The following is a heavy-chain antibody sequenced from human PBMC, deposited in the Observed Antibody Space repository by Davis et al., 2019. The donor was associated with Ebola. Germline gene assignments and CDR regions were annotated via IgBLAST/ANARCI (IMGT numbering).Heavy chain of an antibody. J-gene: IGHJ3*02. CDR2: ISYDGSNK. V-gene: IGHV3-30*03. Sequence: PGGSLRLSCAASGFTFSSYWMHWVRQAPGKGLEWVAVISYDGSNKYYADSVKGRFTISRDNSKNTLYLQMNSLRAEDTAVYYCARSPTSSGYYHAFDIWGQGTMVTVSS. CDR1: GFTFSSYW. D-gene: IGHD3-22*01. CDR3: ARSPTSSGYYHAFDI.